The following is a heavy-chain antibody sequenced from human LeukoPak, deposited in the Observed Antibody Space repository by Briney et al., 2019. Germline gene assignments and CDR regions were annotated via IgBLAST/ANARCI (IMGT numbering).Heavy chain of an antibody. CDR2: INHSGST. CDR1: GGSFSGYY. J-gene: IGHJ5*02. V-gene: IGHV4-34*01. D-gene: IGHD3-10*01. CDR3: ARGATMVRGVIISRWFDP. Sequence: PSETLSLTCAVYGGSFSGYYWGWIRQPPGKGLEWIGEINHSGSTNYNPSLKSRVTISVDTSKNQFSLKLSSVTAADTAVYYCARGATMVRGVIISRWFDPWGQGTLVTVSS.